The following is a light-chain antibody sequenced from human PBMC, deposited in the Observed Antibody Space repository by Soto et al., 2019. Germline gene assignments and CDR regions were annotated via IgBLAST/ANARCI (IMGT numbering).Light chain of an antibody. CDR2: GRS. J-gene: IGKJ5*01. CDR1: QSVGSN. Sequence: EILLTQSPATLPVSPGERATLSCRASQSVGSNLAWYQQKPGQAPRLLIYGRSSRATGIPARFSGSGSGTDFTPTISRLEPEEFAVYYCQQYGNSPITFGQGTRVEIK. CDR3: QQYGNSPIT. V-gene: IGKV3-20*01.